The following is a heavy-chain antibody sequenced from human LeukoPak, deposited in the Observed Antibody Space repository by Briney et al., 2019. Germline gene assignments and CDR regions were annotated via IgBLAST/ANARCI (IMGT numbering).Heavy chain of an antibody. CDR1: GGTFSSYA. CDR3: AKSQYDFWSGYHLDY. CDR2: IIPILGIA. D-gene: IGHD3-3*01. J-gene: IGHJ4*02. V-gene: IGHV1-69*04. Sequence: SVEVSCKASGGTFSSYAISWVRQAPGQGLEWMGRIIPILGIANYAQKFQGRVTITADKSTSTAYMELSSLRSEDTAVYYCAKSQYDFWSGYHLDYWGQGTLVTVSS.